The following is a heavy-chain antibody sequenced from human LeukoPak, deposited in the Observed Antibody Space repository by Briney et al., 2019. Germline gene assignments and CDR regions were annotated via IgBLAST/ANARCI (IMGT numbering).Heavy chain of an antibody. D-gene: IGHD6-13*01. CDR3: AREVAAAGTGAFDI. V-gene: IGHV3-66*01. CDR2: IYSGGST. Sequence: GGSLRLSCAAPGFTVSSNYMSWARQAPGKGLEWVSVIYSGGSTYYADSVKGRFTISRDNSKNTLYLQMNSLRAEDTAVYYCAREVAAAGTGAFDIWGQGTMVTVSS. CDR1: GFTVSSNY. J-gene: IGHJ3*02.